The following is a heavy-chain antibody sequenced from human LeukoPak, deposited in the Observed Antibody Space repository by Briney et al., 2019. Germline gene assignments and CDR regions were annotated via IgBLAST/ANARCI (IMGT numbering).Heavy chain of an antibody. CDR1: GFTFSRFG. V-gene: IGHV3-30*19. CDR2: IPYDGSNK. D-gene: IGHD6-13*01. Sequence: GGSLRLSCAASGFTFSRFGMHWVRQAPGKGLEWVALIPYDGSNKYYADSVKGRFTVSRDNSKNTLYLQMNSLRAEDTAVYYCVRGAYSSSWLNFDYWGQGTLVTVSS. J-gene: IGHJ4*02. CDR3: VRGAYSSSWLNFDY.